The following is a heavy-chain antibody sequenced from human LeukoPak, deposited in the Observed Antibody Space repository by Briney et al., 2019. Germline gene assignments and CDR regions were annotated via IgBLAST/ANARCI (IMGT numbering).Heavy chain of an antibody. CDR1: GYTFTGYY. Sequence: GASVKVSCKASGYTFTGYYMHWVRQAPGQGLEWMGWINPNSGGTNYAQKFQGRVTMTRDTSISTAYMELSRLRSDDTAVYYCARGLKVATTTYNWFDPWGQGTLVTVSS. CDR2: INPNSGGT. J-gene: IGHJ5*02. D-gene: IGHD5-12*01. CDR3: ARGLKVATTTYNWFDP. V-gene: IGHV1-2*02.